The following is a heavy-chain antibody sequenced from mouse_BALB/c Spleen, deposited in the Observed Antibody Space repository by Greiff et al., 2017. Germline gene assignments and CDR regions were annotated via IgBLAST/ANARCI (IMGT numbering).Heavy chain of an antibody. Sequence: VQLKESGAELVKPGASVKLSCTASGFNIKDTYMHWVKQRPEQGLEWIGRIDPANGNTKYDPKFQGKATITADTSSNTAYLQLSSLTSEDTAVYYCAGGFGGPHFDYWGQGTTLTVSS. CDR2: IDPANGNT. J-gene: IGHJ2*01. V-gene: IGHV14-3*02. CDR3: AGGFGGPHFDY. CDR1: GFNIKDTY.